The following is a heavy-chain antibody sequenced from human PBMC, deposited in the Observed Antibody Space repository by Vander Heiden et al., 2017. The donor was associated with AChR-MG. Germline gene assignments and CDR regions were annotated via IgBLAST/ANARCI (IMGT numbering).Heavy chain of an antibody. D-gene: IGHD1-26*01. CDR2: ISGSGGST. V-gene: IGHV3-23*01. CDR3: ARYIGLYYYGMDV. CDR1: GFTFGSYA. Sequence: EVQLLESGGGLVQPGGSLRRSCAASGFTFGSYAWSGVLQAPGKGLEWVSAISGSGGSTYYADSVKGRFTISRDNSKNTLYLQMNSLRAEDTAVYYCARYIGLYYYGMDVWGQGTTVTVSS. J-gene: IGHJ6*02.